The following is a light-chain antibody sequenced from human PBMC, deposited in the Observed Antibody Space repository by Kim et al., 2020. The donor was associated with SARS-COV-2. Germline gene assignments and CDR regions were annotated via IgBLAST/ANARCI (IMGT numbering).Light chain of an antibody. J-gene: IGKJ3*01. CDR1: QSISSH. CDR3: QQSYMTPFT. CDR2: AAS. V-gene: IGKV1-39*01. Sequence: ASVGDRVTITCRTTQSISSHLNWYQQQPGRAPKLLISAASTLQGGVPSRFSGSGSEIDFTLTISSLQPEDFATYFCQQSYMTPFTFGPGTKVDIK.